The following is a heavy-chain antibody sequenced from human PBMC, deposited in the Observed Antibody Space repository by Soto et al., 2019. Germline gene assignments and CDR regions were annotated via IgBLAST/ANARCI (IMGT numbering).Heavy chain of an antibody. CDR1: GFTFSSYG. J-gene: IGHJ6*03. V-gene: IGHV3-30*18. Sequence: QVQLVESGGGVVQPGRSLRLSCAASGFTFSSYGMHWVRQAPGKGLEWVAVISYDGSNKYYADSVKGRFTISRDNSKNTLYLQMNSLRAEDTAVYYCANSPGYCSSTSCYTVYYYYIDVWGKGTTVTVSS. D-gene: IGHD2-2*02. CDR3: ANSPGYCSSTSCYTVYYYYIDV. CDR2: ISYDGSNK.